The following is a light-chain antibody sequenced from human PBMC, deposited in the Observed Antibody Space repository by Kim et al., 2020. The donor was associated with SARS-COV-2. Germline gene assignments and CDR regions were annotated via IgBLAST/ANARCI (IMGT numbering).Light chain of an antibody. J-gene: IGLJ7*01. CDR1: SLRSYY. CDR2: GKN. CDR3: NSRDSSGNHAV. Sequence: AVGQTGRITCQGDSLRSYYASWYQQKPGQAPVLVIYGKNNRPSGIPDRFSGSSSGNTASLTITGAQAEDEADYYCNSRDSSGNHAVFGGGTQLTVL. V-gene: IGLV3-19*01.